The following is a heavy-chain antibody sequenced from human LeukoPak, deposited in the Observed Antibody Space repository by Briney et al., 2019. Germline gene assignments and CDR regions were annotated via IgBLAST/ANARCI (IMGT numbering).Heavy chain of an antibody. J-gene: IGHJ4*02. V-gene: IGHV3-30*03. CDR1: GFTFSSYG. CDR3: TRVDYYSTSAFFDY. D-gene: IGHD2-21*01. CDR2: ISYHGSNK. Sequence: GGSLRLSCAASGFTFSSYGMYWVRQAPGKGLEWVAVISYHGSNKYYADSVKGRFTISRDNSKNTLYLQMNSLRGEDTAVYYCTRVDYYSTSAFFDYWGQGTLVTVSS.